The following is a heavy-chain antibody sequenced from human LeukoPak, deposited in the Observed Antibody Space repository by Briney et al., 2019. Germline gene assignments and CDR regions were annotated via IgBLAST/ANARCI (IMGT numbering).Heavy chain of an antibody. CDR2: IYYSGST. CDR1: GGSISSSSYY. D-gene: IGHD3-10*01. Sequence: SETLSLTCTVSGGSISSSSYYWGWIRQPPGKGLEWIGSIYYSGSTYYNPSLKSRVTISVDTSKNQFSLKLSSVTAADTAVYYCAGRTYYYGSGISSEAFDIWGQGTMVTVSS. CDR3: AGRTYYYGSGISSEAFDI. J-gene: IGHJ3*02. V-gene: IGHV4-39*01.